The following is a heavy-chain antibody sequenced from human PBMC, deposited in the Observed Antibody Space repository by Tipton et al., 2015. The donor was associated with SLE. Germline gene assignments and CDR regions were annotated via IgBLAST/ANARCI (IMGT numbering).Heavy chain of an antibody. V-gene: IGHV4-39*01. CDR2: IFYSGSA. CDR1: GGSINAIEYH. CDR3: ARQGTGFGSGRDDY. J-gene: IGHJ4*02. Sequence: TLSLTCTVSGGSINAIEYHWGWIRQPPGKGLEWIGSIFYSGSAHYNPSLSSRVAIYVDPSNNQFSLSLYSVTVEDTAVYYCARQGTGFGSGRDDYWGQGILVTVSS. D-gene: IGHD1-14*01.